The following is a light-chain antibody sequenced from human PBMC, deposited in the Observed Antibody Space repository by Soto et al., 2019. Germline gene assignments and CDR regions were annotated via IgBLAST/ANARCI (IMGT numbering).Light chain of an antibody. J-gene: IGLJ3*02. CDR3: SLSYSGLRV. CDR1: TGTVTTSHY. V-gene: IGLV7-46*01. CDR2: DTD. Sequence: QAVVTQEPSLTVSPGGTVPFTCGSSTGTVTTSHYPYWFQQKPGQAPRTLIYDTDNKHSWTPARFSGSLVGGKPALTLSGAQPEDEADYYCSLSYSGLRVFGGGTKLTVL.